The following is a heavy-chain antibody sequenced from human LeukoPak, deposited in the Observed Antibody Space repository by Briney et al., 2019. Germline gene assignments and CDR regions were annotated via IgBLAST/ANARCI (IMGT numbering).Heavy chain of an antibody. CDR3: AREAKDWYFDL. Sequence: GASVKVSCKASGYTFTGYYMHWVRQAPGQGLEWMGRINPNSGDTNYAQKFQGRVTMTRDTSISTAYMELSRLRSDDTAVYYCAREAKDWYFDLWGRGTLVTVSS. CDR2: INPNSGDT. J-gene: IGHJ2*01. V-gene: IGHV1-2*06. CDR1: GYTFTGYY.